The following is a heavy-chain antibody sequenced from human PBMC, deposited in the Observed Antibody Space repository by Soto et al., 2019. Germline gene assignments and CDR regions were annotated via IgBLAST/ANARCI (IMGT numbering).Heavy chain of an antibody. J-gene: IGHJ6*02. CDR1: GFTFSSYA. D-gene: IGHD3-22*01. CDR2: ISGSGGST. CDR3: AKVQSMTRDLYYYYGMDV. V-gene: IGHV3-23*01. Sequence: PGGSLRLSCAASGFTFSSYAMSWVRQAPGKGLEWVSAISGSGGSTYYADSVKGRFTISRDNSKNTLYLQMNSLRAEDTAVYYCAKVQSMTRDLYYYYGMDVWGQGTTVTVSS.